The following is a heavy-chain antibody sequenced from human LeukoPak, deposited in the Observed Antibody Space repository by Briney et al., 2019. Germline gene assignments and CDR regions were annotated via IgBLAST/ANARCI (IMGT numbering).Heavy chain of an antibody. V-gene: IGHV4-59*08. CDR2: IYYSGNT. Sequence: SETLSLTCIVSGGSGSDYWSWIRQPPGKGLEYIGYIYYSGNTNSNPSLNSRVTISVDTSKNQFSLKLSSVTAADTAVYYCARRGSGASLEYYFDLWGRGTLVTVSS. CDR3: ARRGSGASLEYYFDL. CDR1: GGSGSDY. D-gene: IGHD1-14*01. J-gene: IGHJ2*01.